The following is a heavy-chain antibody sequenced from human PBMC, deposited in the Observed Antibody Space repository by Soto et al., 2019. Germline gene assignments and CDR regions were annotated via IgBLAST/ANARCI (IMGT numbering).Heavy chain of an antibody. J-gene: IGHJ5*02. CDR3: ASLTYYDFWSGYSAHNWFDP. D-gene: IGHD3-3*01. Sequence: SATLSLTCAVSGGSISSSNWWSWVRQPPWKWLEWIGEIYHSGSTNYNPSLKSRVTISVDKSKNQFSLKLSSVSAADTAVYYCASLTYYDFWSGYSAHNWFDPWGQGTLVTVSS. CDR1: GGSISSSNW. V-gene: IGHV4-4*02. CDR2: IYHSGST.